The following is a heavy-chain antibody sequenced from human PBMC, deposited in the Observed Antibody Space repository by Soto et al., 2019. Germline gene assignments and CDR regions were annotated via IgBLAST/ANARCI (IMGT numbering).Heavy chain of an antibody. V-gene: IGHV3-23*01. CDR3: ANFIAARSSSDY. Sequence: GGSLRLSCAASGFTFSSYAMNWVRQAPGKGLEWVSAISGSGGSTYYADSVKGRFTISRDNSKNTLYLQMNSLRAEDTAVYYCANFIAARSSSDYWGQGTLVTVSS. CDR2: ISGSGGST. J-gene: IGHJ4*02. D-gene: IGHD6-6*01. CDR1: GFTFSSYA.